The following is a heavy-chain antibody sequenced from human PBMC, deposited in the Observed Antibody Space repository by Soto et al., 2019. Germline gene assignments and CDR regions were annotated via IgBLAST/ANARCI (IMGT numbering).Heavy chain of an antibody. CDR2: IYYSGST. Sequence: SETLSLTCTVSGGSISSYYWSWIRQPPGKGLEWIGYIYYSGSTNYNPSLKSRVTISVDTSKNQFSLKLSSVTAADTAVYYCASTIVATMGDWFDPWGQGTLVTVSS. D-gene: IGHD5-12*01. CDR1: GGSISSYY. CDR3: ASTIVATMGDWFDP. V-gene: IGHV4-59*08. J-gene: IGHJ5*02.